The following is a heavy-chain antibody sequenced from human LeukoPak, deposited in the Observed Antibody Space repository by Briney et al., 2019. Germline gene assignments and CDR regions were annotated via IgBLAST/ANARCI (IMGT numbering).Heavy chain of an antibody. J-gene: IGHJ3*02. V-gene: IGHV3-7*01. CDR1: GFTFSTDW. CDR2: IRQDGGEK. D-gene: IGHD3-10*01. CDR3: ARDRGSAYYYGSGTYFYDAFDI. Sequence: PGGSLRLSCSASGFTFSTDWMTWVRRAPGKGLEWVANIRQDGGEKYYADSVKGWFTISRDNAKNSLYLQMNSLRAEDTAVYYCARDRGSAYYYGSGTYFYDAFDIWGQGTMVTVSS.